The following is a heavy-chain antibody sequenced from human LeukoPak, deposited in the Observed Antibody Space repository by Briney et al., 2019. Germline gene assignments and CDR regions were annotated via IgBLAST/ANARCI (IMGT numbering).Heavy chain of an antibody. CDR1: GFTFSSEA. V-gene: IGHV3-23*01. D-gene: IGHD1-7*01. CDR2: ISPAGGTT. CDR3: AKDERNWNYNLASQTYD. Sequence: GGSLRLSCAVSGFTFSSEAMGWVRQLPGGGLEWVSTISPAGGTTYYAESMKGRFTISRDNSKSTLYLQMNSLRVEDTAVYYCAKDERNWNYNLASQTYDWGQGTLVTVSS. J-gene: IGHJ4*02.